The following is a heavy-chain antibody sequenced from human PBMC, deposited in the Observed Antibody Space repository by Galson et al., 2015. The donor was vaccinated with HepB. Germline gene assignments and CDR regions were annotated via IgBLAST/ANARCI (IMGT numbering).Heavy chain of an antibody. V-gene: IGHV1-3*01. J-gene: IGHJ5*02. D-gene: IGHD2-2*02. CDR3: ARARGGMGYQLLYSGFDP. Sequence: SVKVSCKASGYTFTSYAMHWVRQAPGQRLEWMGWINAGNGNTKYSQKFQGRVTITRDTSASTAYMELSSLRSEDTAVYYCARARGGMGYQLLYSGFDPWGQGTLVTVSS. CDR2: INAGNGNT. CDR1: GYTFTSYA.